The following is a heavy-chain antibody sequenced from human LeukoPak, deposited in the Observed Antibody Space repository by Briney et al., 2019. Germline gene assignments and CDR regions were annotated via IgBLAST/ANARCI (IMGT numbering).Heavy chain of an antibody. CDR2: ISAYNGNT. CDR3: ARDSFYYDFWSGYYTTRPNWFDP. D-gene: IGHD3-3*01. V-gene: IGHV1-18*01. J-gene: IGHJ5*02. CDR1: GYTFTSYG. Sequence: ASVKVSCKASGYTFTSYGISWVRQAPGQGLEWMGWISAYNGNTNYAQKLQGRVTMTTDTSTSTAYMELRSLRSDDTAVYYCARDSFYYDFWSGYYTTRPNWFDPWGQGTLVTVPS.